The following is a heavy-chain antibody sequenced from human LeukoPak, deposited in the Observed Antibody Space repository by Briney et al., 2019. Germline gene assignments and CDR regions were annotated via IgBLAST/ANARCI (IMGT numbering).Heavy chain of an antibody. CDR1: GYTFTSYD. CDR3: ARGRTVVTPAPLGY. J-gene: IGHJ4*02. V-gene: IGHV1-8*03. CDR2: MNPNSGNT. D-gene: IGHD4-23*01. Sequence: ASVKVSCKASGYTFTSYDINWVRQATGQGLEWVGWMNPNSGNTGYAQKFQGRVTITRNTSISTAYMELSSLRSEDTAVYYCARGRTVVTPAPLGYWGQGTLVTVSS.